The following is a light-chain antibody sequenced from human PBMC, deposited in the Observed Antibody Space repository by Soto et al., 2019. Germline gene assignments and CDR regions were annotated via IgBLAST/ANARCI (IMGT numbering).Light chain of an antibody. Sequence: QPALTQPASVSGSPGQSITISCTGTSSDVGSYNLVSWYQQHPGKAPKLMIYEGSKRPSGVSNRFSGSKSGNTASLTISGLQAEDEADYYCCSYAGRGTYVFGTGTKVTVL. V-gene: IGLV2-23*01. CDR3: CSYAGRGTYV. J-gene: IGLJ1*01. CDR2: EGS. CDR1: SSDVGSYNL.